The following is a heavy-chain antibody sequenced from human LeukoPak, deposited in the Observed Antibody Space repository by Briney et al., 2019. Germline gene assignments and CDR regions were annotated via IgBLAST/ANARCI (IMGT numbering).Heavy chain of an antibody. CDR3: ALTFTGGSYKNWYFDL. CDR1: GFTFDDYA. V-gene: IGHV3-9*01. CDR2: ISWNSGSI. D-gene: IGHD1-26*01. J-gene: IGHJ2*01. Sequence: GGSLRLSCAASGFTFDDYAMHWVRQAPGKGLEWVSGISWNSGSIGYADSVKGRFTISRDNAKNSLYLQMNSLRAEDTALYYCALTFTGGSYKNWYFDLWGRGTLVTVSS.